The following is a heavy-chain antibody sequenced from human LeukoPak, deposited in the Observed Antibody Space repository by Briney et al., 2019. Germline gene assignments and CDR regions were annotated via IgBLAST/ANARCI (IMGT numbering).Heavy chain of an antibody. CDR2: ISSSSSTI. CDR3: ARGRELLPDAFDI. Sequence: GGSLRLSCAVSGLTFNTAWMAWVRQAPGKGLEWVSYISSSSSTIYYADSVKGRFTISRDNAKNSLYLQMNSLRAEDTAVYYCARGRELLPDAFDIWGQGTMVTVSS. J-gene: IGHJ3*02. D-gene: IGHD1-26*01. V-gene: IGHV3-48*01. CDR1: GLTFNTAW.